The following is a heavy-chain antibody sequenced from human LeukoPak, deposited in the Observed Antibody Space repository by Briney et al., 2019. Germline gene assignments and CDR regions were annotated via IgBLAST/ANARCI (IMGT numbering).Heavy chain of an antibody. Sequence: ASVKVSCKASGYTFTSYYMHWVRQATGQGLEWMGWMNPNSGNTGYAQKFQGRVTMTRNTSISTAYMELSSLRSEDTAVYYCARGRGGLHYYYYGMDVWGQGTTVTVSS. D-gene: IGHD3-16*01. J-gene: IGHJ6*02. CDR1: GYTFTSYY. CDR2: MNPNSGNT. CDR3: ARGRGGLHYYYYGMDV. V-gene: IGHV1-8*02.